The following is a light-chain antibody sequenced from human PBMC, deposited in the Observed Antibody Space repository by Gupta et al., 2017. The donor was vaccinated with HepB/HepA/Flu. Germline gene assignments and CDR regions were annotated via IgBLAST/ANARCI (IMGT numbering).Light chain of an antibody. V-gene: IGKV1-39*01. CDR3: QQSDSTPRT. Sequence: DIQTTHSPSSLSALAGDRVTITIRASQSISSYLDWYQQRPGKAPRLLIYAASSMESGVPSRFSGSGSGTDFTLTISSLQPEDFATYYCQQSDSTPRTFGGGTKVEIK. J-gene: IGKJ4*02. CDR1: QSISSY. CDR2: AAS.